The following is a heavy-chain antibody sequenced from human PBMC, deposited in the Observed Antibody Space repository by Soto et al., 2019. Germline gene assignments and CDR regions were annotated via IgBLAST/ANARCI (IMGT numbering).Heavy chain of an antibody. V-gene: IGHV1-46*01. Sequence: QVQLVQSGAEVKKPGASVKVSCKASGYTFTSYYMHWVRQAPRQGLEWMGIINPSGGSTSYAQKFQGRVTRTRDTSTSTVYMELSSLRSEDTAVYYCARDGSSGYFGFAYWGQGTLVTVSS. J-gene: IGHJ4*02. CDR1: GYTFTSYY. CDR2: INPSGGST. CDR3: ARDGSSGYFGFAY. D-gene: IGHD3-22*01.